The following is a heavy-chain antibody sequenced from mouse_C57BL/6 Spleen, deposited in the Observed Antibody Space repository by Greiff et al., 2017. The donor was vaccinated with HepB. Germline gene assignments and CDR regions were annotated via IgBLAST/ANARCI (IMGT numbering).Heavy chain of an antibody. CDR3: ARYTTVVATDGYCDV. D-gene: IGHD1-1*01. CDR2: INPNNGGT. J-gene: IGHJ1*03. V-gene: IGHV1-26*01. Sequence: EVQLQQSGPELVKPGASVKISCKASGYTFTDYYMNWVKQSHGKSLEWIGDINPNNGGTSYNEKFKGKATLTVDKSSSTAYMELRSLTSEDSAVSDGARYTTVVATDGYCDVWGTGTTVTVSS. CDR1: GYTFTDYY.